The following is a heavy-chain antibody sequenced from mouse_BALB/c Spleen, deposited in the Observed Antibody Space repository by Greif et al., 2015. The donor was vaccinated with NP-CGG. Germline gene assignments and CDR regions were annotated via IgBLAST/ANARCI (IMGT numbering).Heavy chain of an antibody. CDR2: ISYSGST. D-gene: IGHD4-1*01. CDR1: GDSITSGY. CDR3: ARELGRGYYFDY. Sequence: EVKLLESGPSLVKPSQTLSLTCSVTGDSITSGYWNWIRKFPGNKLEYMGYISYSGSTYYNPSLKSRISITRDTSKNQYYLQLNSVTTEDTATYYCARELGRGYYFDYWGQGTTLTVSS. V-gene: IGHV3-8*02. J-gene: IGHJ2*01.